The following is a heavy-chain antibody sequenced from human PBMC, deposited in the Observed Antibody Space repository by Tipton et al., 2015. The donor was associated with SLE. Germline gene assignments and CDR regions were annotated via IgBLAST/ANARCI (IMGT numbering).Heavy chain of an antibody. CDR1: GGSMSYHY. CDR3: ARGPPFMEWERNWFDP. CDR2: IYTSGST. Sequence: TLSLTCSVSGGSMSYHYWSWIRQPPGKGLEWIGRIYTSGSTNYNPSLKSRVTISVDRSKNQFSLKLTSVTAADTAVYYCARGPPFMEWERNWFDPWGQGTQVTVSS. D-gene: IGHD3-3*02. J-gene: IGHJ5*02. V-gene: IGHV4-59*11.